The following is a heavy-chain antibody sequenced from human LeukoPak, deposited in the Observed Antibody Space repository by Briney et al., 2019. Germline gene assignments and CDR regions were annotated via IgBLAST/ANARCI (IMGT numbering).Heavy chain of an antibody. CDR1: GFTFSSYW. V-gene: IGHV3-74*01. J-gene: IGHJ4*02. CDR3: AREGVTEGGYEISN. D-gene: IGHD3-9*01. Sequence: GGSLRLSCAAAGFTFSSYWMHWVRQVPGKGLVWVSRINSDGRTTGYADSVKGRFTISRDNAKNTLYLQMNSLRVEDTAVYYCAREGVTEGGYEISNWGQGTLVTVSS. CDR2: INSDGRTT.